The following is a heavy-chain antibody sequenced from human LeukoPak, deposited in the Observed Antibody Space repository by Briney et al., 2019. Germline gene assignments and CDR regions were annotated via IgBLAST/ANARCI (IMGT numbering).Heavy chain of an antibody. J-gene: IGHJ4*02. V-gene: IGHV3-43*02. D-gene: IGHD3-16*01. CDR2: ISGDGGST. CDR3: AKDMFGDAYNYFDY. Sequence: GGSLRLSCAASGFTFDDYTMHWVRQAPGKGLEWVSLISGDGGSTYYADSVKGRSTISRDNSKNSLYLQVNSLRTEDTALYYCAKDMFGDAYNYFDYWGQGTLVTVSS. CDR1: GFTFDDYT.